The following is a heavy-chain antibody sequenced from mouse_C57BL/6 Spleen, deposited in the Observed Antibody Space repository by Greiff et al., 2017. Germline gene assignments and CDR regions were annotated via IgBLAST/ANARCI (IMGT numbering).Heavy chain of an antibody. CDR2: IYPRSGNT. V-gene: IGHV1-81*01. J-gene: IGHJ2*01. Sequence: VQLQQSGAELARPGASVKLSCKASGYTFTSYGISWVKQRTGQGLEWIGEIYPRSGNTYYNEKFKGKATLTADKSSSTAYMELRSLTSEDSAVYFCARRDTTVVAPVDYWGQGTTLTVSS. CDR3: ARRDTTVVAPVDY. D-gene: IGHD1-1*01. CDR1: GYTFTSYG.